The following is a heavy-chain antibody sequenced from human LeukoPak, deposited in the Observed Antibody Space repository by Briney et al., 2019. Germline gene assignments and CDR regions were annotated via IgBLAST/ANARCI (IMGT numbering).Heavy chain of an antibody. CDR3: VKDRGGYSYGNFDY. Sequence: PGGSLRLSCAASGFTFSSYAIHWVRQAPGKGLEYVSAISSNGGSTYYADSVKGRFTISGDNSKNTLYLQMSSLRAEDTAVYYCVKDRGGYSYGNFDYWGQGTLVTVSS. CDR1: GFTFSSYA. J-gene: IGHJ4*02. CDR2: ISSNGGST. V-gene: IGHV3-64D*09. D-gene: IGHD5-18*01.